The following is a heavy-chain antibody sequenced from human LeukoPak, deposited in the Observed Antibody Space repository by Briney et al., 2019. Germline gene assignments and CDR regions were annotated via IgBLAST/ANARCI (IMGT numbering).Heavy chain of an antibody. D-gene: IGHD2-21*01. Sequence: GGSLRLSCAASGFIFSSYWMSWVRQAPGKGLEWVANIKQDGSDKYYVDSVKGRFTIPRDNAKNSLYLQMNSLRAEDTAVYYCARVGDNDAFDIWGQGTMVTVSS. J-gene: IGHJ3*02. CDR2: IKQDGSDK. CDR1: GFIFSSYW. V-gene: IGHV3-7*05. CDR3: ARVGDNDAFDI.